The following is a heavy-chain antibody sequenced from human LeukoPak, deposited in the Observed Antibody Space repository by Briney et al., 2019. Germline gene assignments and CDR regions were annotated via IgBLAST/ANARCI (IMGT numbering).Heavy chain of an antibody. V-gene: IGHV3-21*01. J-gene: IGHJ4*02. CDR3: ARDGFGYSYGPFDY. D-gene: IGHD5-18*01. CDR1: GFTVSSNS. Sequence: PGGSLRLSCTVSGFTVSSNSMSWVRQAPGKGLEWVSSISSSSSYIYYAESVKGRFTISRDNAKNSLYLQMNSLRAEDTAVYYCARDGFGYSYGPFDYWGQGTLVTVSS. CDR2: ISSSSSYI.